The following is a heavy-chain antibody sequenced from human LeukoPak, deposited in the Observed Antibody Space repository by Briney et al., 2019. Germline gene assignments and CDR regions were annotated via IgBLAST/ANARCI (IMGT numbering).Heavy chain of an antibody. J-gene: IGHJ4*02. CDR1: GFTFSSYA. CDR2: ISGSGGNT. D-gene: IGHD3-22*01. CDR3: AKFRAPYYYDSSGPFDY. Sequence: GGSLRLSCAASGFTFSSYAMSWVRQAPGKGLEWVSAISGSGGNTYYADSVKGRFTISRGNSKNTLYLQMNSLRAEDTAVYYCAKFRAPYYYDSSGPFDYWGQGTLVTVSS. V-gene: IGHV3-23*01.